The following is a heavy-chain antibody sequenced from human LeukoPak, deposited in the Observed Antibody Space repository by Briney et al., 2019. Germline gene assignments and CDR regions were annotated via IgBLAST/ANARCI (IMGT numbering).Heavy chain of an antibody. J-gene: IGHJ6*03. CDR2: ISPSGGST. D-gene: IGHD3-3*01. CDR1: GYTFTSNY. V-gene: IGHV1-46*01. CDR3: ARENVRFLEWFGKTGNYMDV. Sequence: ASVKVSCKAFGYTFTSNYMHWVRQAPGQGPEWMGVISPSGGSTTYAQKFQGRVTLTRDMSTSTDYLELRSLRSDDTAVYYCARENVRFLEWFGKTGNYMDVWGKGTTVTVSS.